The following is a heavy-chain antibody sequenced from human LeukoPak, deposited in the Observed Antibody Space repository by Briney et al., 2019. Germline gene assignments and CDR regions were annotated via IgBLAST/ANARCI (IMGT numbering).Heavy chain of an antibody. CDR3: ARSTVGVAGSDFDY. Sequence: ASVKVSCKASGYTFTGYYMHWVRQAPGQGLEWMGWINPNNGDTNYAQKFQGRVTMTRDTSISTAYMELSRLRSDDTAVYYCARSTVGVAGSDFDYWGQGTLATVSS. D-gene: IGHD1-26*01. V-gene: IGHV1-2*02. CDR1: GYTFTGYY. CDR2: INPNNGDT. J-gene: IGHJ4*02.